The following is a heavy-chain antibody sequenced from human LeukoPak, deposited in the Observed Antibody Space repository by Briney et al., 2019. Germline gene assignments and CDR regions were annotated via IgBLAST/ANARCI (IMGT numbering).Heavy chain of an antibody. Sequence: GGSLRLSCAASGFTFSSYSMNWVAQAPGKGLEWVSSISSSSSYIYYADSVKGRFTISRDNAKNSLYLQMNSLRAEDTAVYYCASYGDYNDAFDIWRQGTMVTVSS. D-gene: IGHD4-17*01. V-gene: IGHV3-21*01. J-gene: IGHJ3*02. CDR1: GFTFSSYS. CDR3: ASYGDYNDAFDI. CDR2: ISSSSSYI.